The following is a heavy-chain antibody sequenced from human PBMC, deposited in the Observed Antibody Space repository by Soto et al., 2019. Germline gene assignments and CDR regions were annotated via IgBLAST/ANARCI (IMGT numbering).Heavy chain of an antibody. CDR2: IYYSGST. D-gene: IGHD6-13*01. V-gene: IGHV4-39*01. CDR1: GGSISSSSYY. CDR3: ARKAEAAAGFDY. Sequence: PSETLSLTCTVSGGSISSSSYYWGWIRQPPGKGLEWIGSIYYSGSTYYNPSLKSRVTISVDTSKNQFSLKLSSVTAADTAVYYCARKAEAAAGFDYWGQGTLVTVSS. J-gene: IGHJ4*02.